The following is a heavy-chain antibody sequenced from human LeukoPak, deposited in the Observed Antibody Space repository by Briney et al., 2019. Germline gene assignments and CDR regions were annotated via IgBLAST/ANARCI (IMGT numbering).Heavy chain of an antibody. CDR3: ASDRDYYDNSGYLFDY. Sequence: PGGSLSLSCAASGFTFSSYCVSWVRRAPGRGREWVANIKQDGSEKCYVDSVKGRFTISRENTKHSLYLQMTSLRVEDTAVYYCASDRDYYDNSGYLFDYWGQGTVVTVS. CDR2: IKQDGSEK. CDR1: GFTFSSYC. J-gene: IGHJ4*02. V-gene: IGHV3-7*01. D-gene: IGHD3-22*01.